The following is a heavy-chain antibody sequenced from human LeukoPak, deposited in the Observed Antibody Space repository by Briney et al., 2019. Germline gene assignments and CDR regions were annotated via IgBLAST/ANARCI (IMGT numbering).Heavy chain of an antibody. CDR2: ISYDGSNK. J-gene: IGHJ4*02. CDR1: GFTFSSYG. V-gene: IGHV3-30*03. D-gene: IGHD3-16*02. CDR3: ARENQDYVWGSYRSSLDY. Sequence: GRSLRLSCAASGFTFSSYGMHWVRQAPGKGLEWVAVISYDGSNKYYADSVKGRFTISRDNSKNTLYLQMNSLRAEDTAVYYCARENQDYVWGSYRSSLDYWGQGTLVTVSS.